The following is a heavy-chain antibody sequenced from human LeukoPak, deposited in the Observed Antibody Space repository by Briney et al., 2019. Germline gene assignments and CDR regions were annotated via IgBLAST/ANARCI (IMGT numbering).Heavy chain of an antibody. J-gene: IGHJ4*02. CDR2: ISYDGSNK. CDR3: AKESAVVTFDY. V-gene: IGHV3-30*18. D-gene: IGHD4-4*01. Sequence: PGGSLRLSCAASGFTFSSYGMHWVRQAPGKGLEWVAVISYDGSNKYYADSVKGRFTISRDNSKNTLCLQMNSLRAEDTAVYYCAKESAVVTFDYWGQGTLVTVSS. CDR1: GFTFSSYG.